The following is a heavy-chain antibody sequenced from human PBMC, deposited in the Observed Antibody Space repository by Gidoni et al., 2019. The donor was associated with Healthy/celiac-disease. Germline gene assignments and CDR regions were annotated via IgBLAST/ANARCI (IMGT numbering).Heavy chain of an antibody. D-gene: IGHD3-3*01. V-gene: IGHV3-23*01. Sequence: EVQLLEDGGGLVQPGGSLRLSCAASGFTFSSYAMSWVRQAPGKGLEWVFAISGSGGSTYYADSVKGRFTISRDNSKNTLYLQMTSLRAEDTAVYYCAKATLYDFWSGYLDYYYMDVWGKGTTVTVSS. CDR1: GFTFSSYA. CDR2: ISGSGGST. CDR3: AKATLYDFWSGYLDYYYMDV. J-gene: IGHJ6*03.